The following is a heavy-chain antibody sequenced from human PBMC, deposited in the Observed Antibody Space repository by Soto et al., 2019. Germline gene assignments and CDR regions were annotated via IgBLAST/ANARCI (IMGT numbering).Heavy chain of an antibody. D-gene: IGHD3-10*01. Sequence: SQTLSLTCTVSGGSISSSSYYWGWIRQPPGKGLEWIGSIYYSGSTYYNPSLKSRVTISVDTSKNQFSLKLSSVTVADTAVYYCARERILSVVRGYYYYYGMDVWGQGTTVTVSS. CDR3: ARERILSVVRGYYYYYGMDV. V-gene: IGHV4-39*02. CDR2: IYYSGST. CDR1: GGSISSSSYY. J-gene: IGHJ6*02.